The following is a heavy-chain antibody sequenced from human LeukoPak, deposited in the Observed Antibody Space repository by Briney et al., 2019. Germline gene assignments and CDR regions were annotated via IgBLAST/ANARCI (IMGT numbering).Heavy chain of an antibody. V-gene: IGHV5-51*01. CDR2: IHPGDSDT. CDR1: GYSFTSYW. J-gene: IGHJ4*02. CDR3: ARQPPTTLVIGSYDY. Sequence: GESLKFSCKGSGYSFTSYWIGWVRQLPGKGLEWMGIIHPGDSDTTYSPSFQGQVTISADKSISTAYLQWSSLKASDTAMYYCARQPPTTLVIGSYDYWGQGTLVSVSS. D-gene: IGHD4-23*01.